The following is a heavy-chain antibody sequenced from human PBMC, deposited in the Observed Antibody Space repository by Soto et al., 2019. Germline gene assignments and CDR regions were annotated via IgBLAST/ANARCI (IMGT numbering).Heavy chain of an antibody. CDR3: AKTAGSGSYSPSDY. CDR2: TSPDGSNK. V-gene: IGHV3-30*18. J-gene: IGHJ4*02. Sequence: QVQLVESGGGVVQPGGSPRLSCAASGFIFSTYAMHWVRQAPDKGLEWVAVTSPDGSNKYYADSVKGRFTISRDNFKNTLYLQMNSLRVEDTAVYYCAKTAGSGSYSPSDYWGQGTLVTVSS. CDR1: GFIFSTYA. D-gene: IGHD3-10*01.